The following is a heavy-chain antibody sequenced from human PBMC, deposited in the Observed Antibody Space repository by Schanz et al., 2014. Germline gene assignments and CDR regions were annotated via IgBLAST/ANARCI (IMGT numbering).Heavy chain of an antibody. V-gene: IGHV3-13*04. CDR3: ARVVGSGWHYFDL. J-gene: IGHJ4*02. Sequence: EVQLLESGGTVVQPGGSLRVSCAASGFTFSSYDMHWVRQVTGKGLEWVSGIGTAGDTYYPDSVKGRFTISRENAQNSLFLQLNTLRAGDTAVYYCARVVGSGWHYFDLWGQGTLVTVSS. D-gene: IGHD6-19*01. CDR2: IGTAGDT. CDR1: GFTFSSYD.